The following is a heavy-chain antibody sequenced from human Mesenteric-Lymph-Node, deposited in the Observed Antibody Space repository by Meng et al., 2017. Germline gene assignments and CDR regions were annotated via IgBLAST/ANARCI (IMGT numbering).Heavy chain of an antibody. Sequence: QVRLVESGGGVVQPGRSLRLSCAASGFTFRSYGMHWVRQAPGKGLEWVAVIWSDGSNRYYADSVKGRFAISRDISKNTLILQMNSLRAEDTAVYYCARGYYGGNSDFDYWGQGTLVTVSS. CDR3: ARGYYGGNSDFDY. CDR2: IWSDGSNR. CDR1: GFTFRSYG. J-gene: IGHJ4*02. V-gene: IGHV3-33*01. D-gene: IGHD4-23*01.